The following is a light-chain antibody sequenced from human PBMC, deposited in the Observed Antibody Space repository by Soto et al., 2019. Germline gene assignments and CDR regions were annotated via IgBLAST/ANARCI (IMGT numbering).Light chain of an antibody. CDR3: QQRYSTRWT. V-gene: IGKV1-39*01. CDR2: AAS. CDR1: QSISSY. Sequence: DIQMTQSPSSLSASVGDRGTITCRASQSISSYLNWYQQKPGKAPKLLIYAASSWESGVPSRFSGSGSGTDFTLTISSLQPEDFASYYCQQRYSTRWTFGQGTKVEIK. J-gene: IGKJ1*01.